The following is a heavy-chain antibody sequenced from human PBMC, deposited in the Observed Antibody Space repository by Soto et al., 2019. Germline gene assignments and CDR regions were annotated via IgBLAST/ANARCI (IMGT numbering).Heavy chain of an antibody. CDR1: VASISSYY. CDR3: ARENSDGAGAPFLDY. J-gene: IGHJ4*02. CDR2: TYHRGTT. D-gene: IGHD2-8*02. Sequence: SETLSLTCTVSVASISSYYWSWIRQPPGKGLEWMGFTYHRGTTNYNPSLKSRVTIVVDTSKNQFSLRLRSVTAADTAVYYCARENSDGAGAPFLDYWGQGSLVTVS. V-gene: IGHV4-59*13.